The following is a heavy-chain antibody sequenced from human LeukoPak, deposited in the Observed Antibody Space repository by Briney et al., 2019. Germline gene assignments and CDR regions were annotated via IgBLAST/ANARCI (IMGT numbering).Heavy chain of an antibody. D-gene: IGHD3-9*01. J-gene: IGHJ4*02. CDR3: AREEPHYDILTGPKPNLDY. Sequence: GGSLRLSCAASGFTFSSYWMSWVRQAPGKGLEWVANIKQDGSEKYYVDSVKGRFTISRDNAKNSLYLQMNSLRAEDTAVYYCAREEPHYDILTGPKPNLDYWGQGTLVTVSS. V-gene: IGHV3-7*01. CDR2: IKQDGSEK. CDR1: GFTFSSYW.